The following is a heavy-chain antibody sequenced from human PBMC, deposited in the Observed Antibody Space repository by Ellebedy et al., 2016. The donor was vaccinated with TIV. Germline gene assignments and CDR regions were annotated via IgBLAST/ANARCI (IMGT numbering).Heavy chain of an antibody. Sequence: GESLKISCAASGFTFRSYGMHWVRQAPGKGLEWVAVISYDGGNEYFGDSVKGRFTISRDNSKNTLYLQMNSLRPEDTAVYYCAKAPRPWYDFWQTGDYWGQGTLVTVSS. V-gene: IGHV3-30*18. CDR2: ISYDGGNE. D-gene: IGHD3-3*01. CDR3: AKAPRPWYDFWQTGDY. CDR1: GFTFRSYG. J-gene: IGHJ4*02.